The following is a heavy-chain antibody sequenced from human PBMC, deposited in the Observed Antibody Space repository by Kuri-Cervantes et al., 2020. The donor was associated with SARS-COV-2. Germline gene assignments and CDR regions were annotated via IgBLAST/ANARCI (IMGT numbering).Heavy chain of an antibody. CDR2: ISNDGTNK. D-gene: IGHD2-8*01. J-gene: IGHJ4*02. CDR1: GFTFRRYA. V-gene: IGHV3-30*03. Sequence: GESLKISCAASGFTFRRYAMHWVRQAPGKGLEWVAFISNDGTNKDYLASRKGRFTISRDNSQNTLYLQMQSLRSEDSAFYYCARDRLGVHDSWGQGTLVTVSS. CDR3: ARDRLGVHDS.